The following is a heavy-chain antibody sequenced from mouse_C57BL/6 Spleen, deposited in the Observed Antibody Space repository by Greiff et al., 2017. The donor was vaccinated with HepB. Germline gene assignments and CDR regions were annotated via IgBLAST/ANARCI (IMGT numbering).Heavy chain of an antibody. Sequence: EVKLVESGEGLVKPGGSLKLSCAASGFTFSSYAMSWVRQTPEKRLEWVAYISSGGDYIYYADTVKGRFTISRDNARNTLYLQMSSLKSEDTAMYYCTRDRSNGYFDYWGQGTTLTVSS. CDR3: TRDRSNGYFDY. CDR2: ISSGGDYI. D-gene: IGHD2-5*01. V-gene: IGHV5-9-1*02. J-gene: IGHJ2*01. CDR1: GFTFSSYA.